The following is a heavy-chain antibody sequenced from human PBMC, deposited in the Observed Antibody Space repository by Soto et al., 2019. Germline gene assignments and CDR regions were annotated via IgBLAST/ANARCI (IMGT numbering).Heavy chain of an antibody. V-gene: IGHV3-64D*06. CDR1: GFTFSSYA. CDR2: ISSNGGST. D-gene: IGHD2-15*01. J-gene: IGHJ4*02. CDR3: VKGVGVVVVAALDY. Sequence: PGGSLRLSCSASGFTFSSYAMHWVRQAPGKGLEYVSAISSNGGSTYYADSVKGRFTISRGNSKNTLYLQMSSLRAEDTAVYHCVKGVGVVVVAALDYWGQGTLVTVSS.